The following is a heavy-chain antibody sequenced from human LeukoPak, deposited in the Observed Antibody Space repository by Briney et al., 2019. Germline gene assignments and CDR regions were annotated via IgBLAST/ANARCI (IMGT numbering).Heavy chain of an antibody. Sequence: GGSLRLSCAASGFTFSSYAMYWVRQAPGKGLEWVSGIFGSGGSTHYADSVKGRYTISRDNSKNTVYLQMNSLRAEDTAVYYCAKTTTGYSSGRFPGWPVDYWGQGTLVTVSS. D-gene: IGHD6-19*01. V-gene: IGHV3-23*01. J-gene: IGHJ4*02. CDR2: IFGSGGST. CDR1: GFTFSSYA. CDR3: AKTTTGYSSGRFPGWPVDY.